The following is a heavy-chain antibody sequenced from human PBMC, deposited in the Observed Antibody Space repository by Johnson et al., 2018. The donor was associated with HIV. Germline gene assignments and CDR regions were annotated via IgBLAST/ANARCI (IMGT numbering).Heavy chain of an antibody. J-gene: IGHJ3*02. CDR1: GFTFSSYW. Sequence: VQLVESGGGLVQAGGSLRLSCAASGFTFSSYWMHWVRQAPGKGLVWVSRIRWNSGSIGYADSGKCRFTISSDNSKNTLYLQMTSLRSEDTAVYYCAREGRGSPDGFDIWGQGTMVTVSS. D-gene: IGHD3-16*01. CDR2: IRWNSGSI. V-gene: IGHV3-74*01. CDR3: AREGRGSPDGFDI.